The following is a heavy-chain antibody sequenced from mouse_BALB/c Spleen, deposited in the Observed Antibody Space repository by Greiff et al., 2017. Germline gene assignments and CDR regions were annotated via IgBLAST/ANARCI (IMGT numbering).Heavy chain of an antibody. CDR3: ARTGTEYFDV. Sequence: QVQLQQPGAELVKPGASVKLSCKASGYTFTSYWMHWVKQRPGQGLEWIGEINPSNGRTNYNEKFKSKATLTVDKSSSTAYMQLSSLTSEDSAVYYCARTGTEYFDVWGAGTTVTVSS. CDR1: GYTFTSYW. D-gene: IGHD4-1*01. J-gene: IGHJ1*01. V-gene: IGHV1S81*02. CDR2: INPSNGRT.